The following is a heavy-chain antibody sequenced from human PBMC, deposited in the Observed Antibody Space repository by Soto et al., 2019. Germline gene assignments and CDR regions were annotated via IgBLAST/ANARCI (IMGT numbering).Heavy chain of an antibody. CDR2: ISWNSGSI. V-gene: IGHV3-9*01. CDR3: AKDIGSSWYYFDY. D-gene: IGHD6-13*01. Sequence: DVQLVESGGGLVQPGRSLRLSCAASGFTFDDYAMHWVRQAPGKGLEWVSGISWNSGSIGYADSVKGRFTISRDNAKNSLYLQMNSLRAEDTALYYCAKDIGSSWYYFDYWGQGTLVTVSS. J-gene: IGHJ4*02. CDR1: GFTFDDYA.